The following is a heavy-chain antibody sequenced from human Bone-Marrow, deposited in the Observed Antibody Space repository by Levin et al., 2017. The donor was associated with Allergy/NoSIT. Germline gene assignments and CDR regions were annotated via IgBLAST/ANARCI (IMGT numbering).Heavy chain of an antibody. D-gene: IGHD3-10*01. Sequence: GESLKISCKASGYTLTSYWISWVRQLPGKGLEWMGKIDPDDSSTKYSPSFQGHVTFSVDKSTSTAYLQWSSLTTSDTAMYYCAREVGRTSGTYAWGQGTLVTVSS. CDR2: IDPDDSST. V-gene: IGHV5-10-1*01. J-gene: IGHJ5*02. CDR1: GYTLTSYW. CDR3: AREVGRTSGTYA.